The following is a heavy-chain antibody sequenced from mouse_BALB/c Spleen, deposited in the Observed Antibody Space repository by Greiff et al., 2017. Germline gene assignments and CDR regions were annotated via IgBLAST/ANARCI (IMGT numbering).Heavy chain of an antibody. CDR3: ARDTIGGFAY. Sequence: EVQVVESGGGLVQPGGSLRLSCATSGFTFTDYYMSWVRQPPGKALEWLGFIRNKANGYTTEYSASVKGRFTISRDNSQSILYLRMNALRAEDSATYFCARDTIGGFAYWGQGTLVTVSA. J-gene: IGHJ3*01. CDR1: GFTFTDYY. V-gene: IGHV7-3*02. CDR2: IRNKANGYTT.